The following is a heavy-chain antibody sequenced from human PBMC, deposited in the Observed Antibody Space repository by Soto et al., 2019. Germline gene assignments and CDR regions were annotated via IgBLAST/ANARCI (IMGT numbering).Heavy chain of an antibody. Sequence: SETLSLTCTVSGGSFSSSHYYWGWIRQPPGKGLEWIGSVSYSGSTYYNPSLKSRVTISVDTSNNQFSLKLSSVTAADTAVYYCARQVVAALDYWGQGTPVTVSS. D-gene: IGHD6-13*01. CDR2: VSYSGST. CDR1: GGSFSSSHYY. CDR3: ARQVVAALDY. V-gene: IGHV4-39*01. J-gene: IGHJ4*02.